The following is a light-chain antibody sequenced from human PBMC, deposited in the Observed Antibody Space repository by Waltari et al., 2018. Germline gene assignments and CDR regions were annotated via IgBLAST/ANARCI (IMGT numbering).Light chain of an antibody. CDR3: QSYDNSLRGV. Sequence: QSVLTQPPSVSGAPGQRVTISCTGSTSNIGAHYAVQWYQQVPGTAPKLLIYANNNRPSGVPDRFSGSRSGTSASLAITGLQAEDEADYYCQSYDNSLRGVFGGGTKLTVL. CDR1: TSNIGAHYA. V-gene: IGLV1-40*01. CDR2: ANN. J-gene: IGLJ3*02.